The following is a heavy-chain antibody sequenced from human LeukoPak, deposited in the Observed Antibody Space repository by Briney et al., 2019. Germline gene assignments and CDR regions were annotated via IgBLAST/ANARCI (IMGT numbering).Heavy chain of an antibody. J-gene: IGHJ4*02. CDR3: MRHEEEDGYNAKPFDF. D-gene: IGHD5-24*01. V-gene: IGHV4-39*01. CDR1: GGSISNSSYY. Sequence: SETLSLTCTVSGGSISNSSYYWGWVRQPPGKGLEWIGTIYYSGNTYYTPSFKSRVTISVDTSKNQFSLRLSSVTAADTAVYFCMRHEEEDGYNAKPFDFWGQGTLVTVSS. CDR2: IYYSGNT.